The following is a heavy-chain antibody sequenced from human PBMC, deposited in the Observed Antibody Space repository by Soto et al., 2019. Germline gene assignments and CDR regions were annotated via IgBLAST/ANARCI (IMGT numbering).Heavy chain of an antibody. CDR1: GFIFRNFG. V-gene: IGHV3-30*03. CDR2: ISGAGNDK. Sequence: QVQLVESGGGVVQPGRSLRLSCAASGFIFRNFGMHLVRRAPGKGVEWVATISGAGNDKYYPDSMKGRFTISRDNFNNTLYLQLNCLRPEDTAVYHCVQGASTAHQPLDSWGQGVLVTGSS. CDR3: VQGASTAHQPLDS. D-gene: IGHD1-26*01. J-gene: IGHJ4*02.